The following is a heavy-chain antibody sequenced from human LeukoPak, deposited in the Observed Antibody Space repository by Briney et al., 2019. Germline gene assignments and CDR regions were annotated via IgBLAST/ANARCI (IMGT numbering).Heavy chain of an antibody. CDR1: GFSFSSYA. V-gene: IGHV3-23*01. CDR3: AKGVTNAFDI. CDR2: IFAAGANT. Sequence: GGTLRLSCVASGFSFSSYAMTWVRQAPGKGLEWVSTIFAAGANTYYADSVKGRLTISRDNSKNTVYLQMNSLRADDTAVYYCAKGVTNAFDIWGQGTMVTVSS. J-gene: IGHJ3*02.